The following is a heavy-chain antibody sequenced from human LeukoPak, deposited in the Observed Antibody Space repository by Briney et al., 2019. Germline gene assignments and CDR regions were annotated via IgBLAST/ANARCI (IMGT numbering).Heavy chain of an antibody. Sequence: LSLTCAVYGGSFSGYYWSWIRQPPGKGLEWVSAINGGGGSTYYADSVKGRFTVSRDNAKNSLYLQMNSLRAEDTAVYYCAIHLGWGQGTLVTVSS. V-gene: IGHV3-11*04. CDR2: INGGGGST. D-gene: IGHD7-27*01. J-gene: IGHJ4*02. CDR1: GGSFSGYY. CDR3: AIHLG.